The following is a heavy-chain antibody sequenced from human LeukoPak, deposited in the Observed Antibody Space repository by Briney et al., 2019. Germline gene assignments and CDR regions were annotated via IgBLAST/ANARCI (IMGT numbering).Heavy chain of an antibody. CDR1: GFTFSSYG. V-gene: IGHV3-33*06. J-gene: IGHJ4*02. Sequence: GGSLRLSCAASGFTFSSYGMHWVRQAPGKGLEWVAVIWYDGSNKYYADSVKGRFTISRDNSKNTLYLQMNSLRAEDTAVYYCAKYERVVVPAATLDYWGQGTLVTVSS. CDR3: AKYERVVVPAATLDY. D-gene: IGHD2-2*01. CDR2: IWYDGSNK.